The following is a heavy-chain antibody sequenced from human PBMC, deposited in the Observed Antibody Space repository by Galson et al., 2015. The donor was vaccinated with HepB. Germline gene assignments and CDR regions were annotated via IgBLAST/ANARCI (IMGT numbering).Heavy chain of an antibody. J-gene: IGHJ4*02. CDR3: ARGRRGITIFGVVSIDY. Sequence: SLRLSCAASGFTFSSYAMHWVRQAPGKGLEWVAVTSYDGSNKYYADSVKGRFTISRDNSKNTLYLQMNSLRAEDTAVYYCARGRRGITIFGVVSIDYWGQGTLVTVSS. CDR1: GFTFSSYA. V-gene: IGHV3-30-3*01. D-gene: IGHD3-3*01. CDR2: TSYDGSNK.